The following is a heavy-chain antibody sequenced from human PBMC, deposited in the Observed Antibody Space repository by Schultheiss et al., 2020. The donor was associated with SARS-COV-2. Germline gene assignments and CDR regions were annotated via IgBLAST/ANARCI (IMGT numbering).Heavy chain of an antibody. CDR1: GGSISSSSYY. J-gene: IGHJ5*02. V-gene: IGHV4-39*07. CDR3: AREDRSSSGNNWFDP. CDR2: IFYSGST. Sequence: GSLRLSCTVSGGSISSSSYYWGWIRQPPGKGLEWIGSIFYSGSTYYNPSLKSRVTISVDTSKNQFSLKLNSVTAADTAVYYCAREDRSSSGNNWFDPWGQGTLVTVSS. D-gene: IGHD6-13*01.